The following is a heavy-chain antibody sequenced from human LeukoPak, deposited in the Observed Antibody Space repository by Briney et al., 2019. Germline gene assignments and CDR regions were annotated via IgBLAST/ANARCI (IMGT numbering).Heavy chain of an antibody. Sequence: SETLSLTCAVYGGSFSGYYWSWIRQPPGKGLEWIGEINHSGSTNYNPSLKSRVTISVDTSKNQFSLKLSSVTAADTAVYYCARVLQQLVHYFDYWGQGTLVTVSS. J-gene: IGHJ4*02. CDR2: INHSGST. V-gene: IGHV4-34*01. CDR3: ARVLQQLVHYFDY. CDR1: GGSFSGYY. D-gene: IGHD6-13*01.